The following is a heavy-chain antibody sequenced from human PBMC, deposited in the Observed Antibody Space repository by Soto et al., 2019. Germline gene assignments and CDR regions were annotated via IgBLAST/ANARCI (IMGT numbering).Heavy chain of an antibody. J-gene: IGHJ4*02. CDR1: GFTFSSHA. V-gene: IGHV3-23*01. CDR3: ARRPWGSGWYYFDH. D-gene: IGHD6-19*01. CDR2: LSGSGGST. Sequence: GGSPRLSCAASGFTFSSHAMTWVHQAPGKGLEWVSGLSGSGGSTFYADSVKGRFTISRDNSKNTLYLHMNSLRAEDTAVYYCARRPWGSGWYYFDHWGQGTLVTVSS.